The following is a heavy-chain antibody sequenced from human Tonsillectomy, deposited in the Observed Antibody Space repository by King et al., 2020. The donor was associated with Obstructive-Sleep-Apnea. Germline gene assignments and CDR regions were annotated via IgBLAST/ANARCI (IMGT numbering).Heavy chain of an antibody. CDR3: ARGLGYSYGYSFDY. D-gene: IGHD5-18*01. CDR2: LYSGGAT. J-gene: IGHJ4*02. V-gene: IGHV3-66*01. Sequence: VQLVESGGGLVQPGGSLRLSCAVSGFTVSSTYMSWVRQAPGKGLESVATLYSGGATGYAAPVKGRFTISRDTSKTTLYLQMNSLRAEDTAVYFCARGLGYSYGYSFDYWGQGTLVTVSS. CDR1: GFTVSSTY.